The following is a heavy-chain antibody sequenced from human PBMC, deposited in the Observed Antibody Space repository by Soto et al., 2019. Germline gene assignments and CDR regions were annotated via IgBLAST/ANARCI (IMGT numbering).Heavy chain of an antibody. CDR2: INPSGGST. CDR1: GYTFSRNG. V-gene: IGHV1-46*03. Sequence: ASVKVSCKASGYTFSRNGISWVRQAPGQGLEWMGIINPSGGSTSYAQKFQGRVTMTRDTSTSTVYMELSSLRSEDTAVYYCARDPGTTAYLMDVWGQGTTVTVSS. J-gene: IGHJ6*02. CDR3: ARDPGTTAYLMDV. D-gene: IGHD1-1*01.